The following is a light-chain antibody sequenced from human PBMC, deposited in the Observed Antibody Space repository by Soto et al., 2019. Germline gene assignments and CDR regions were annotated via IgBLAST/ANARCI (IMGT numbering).Light chain of an antibody. CDR2: ERS. J-gene: IGLJ1*01. CDR1: SSDDGGDNY. CDR3: SSYTSSSTPFV. V-gene: IGLV2-14*01. Sequence: QCALTQPASVAWSPGESITISCTGTSSDDGGDNYVSWYQQHPGKAPNHMIYERSNRASGVSNGFAGSESGNTASLTISALTAEDDADYSCSSYTSSSTPFVFGTGTKVTVL.